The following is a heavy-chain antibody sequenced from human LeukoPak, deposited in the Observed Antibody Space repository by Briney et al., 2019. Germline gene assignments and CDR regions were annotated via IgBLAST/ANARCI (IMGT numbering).Heavy chain of an antibody. J-gene: IGHJ4*02. D-gene: IGHD2/OR15-2a*01. Sequence: PGGSLRLSCAASGLTFSSHWMHWVRPAPGKGLVWVSRITNDGSSTTYADSVKGRFTISRDNAKNSLYLQMDSLRAEDTAVYYCARDSLGAAVAYYFIYWGQGTLVTVSS. CDR2: ITNDGSST. V-gene: IGHV3-74*01. CDR1: GLTFSSHW. CDR3: ARDSLGAAVAYYFIY.